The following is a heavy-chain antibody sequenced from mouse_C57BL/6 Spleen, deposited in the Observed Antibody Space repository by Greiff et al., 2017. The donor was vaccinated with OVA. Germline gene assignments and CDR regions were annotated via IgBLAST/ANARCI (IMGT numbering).Heavy chain of an antibody. V-gene: IGHV6-3*01. D-gene: IGHD4-1*01. CDR2: FRLKSDNYAT. CDR3: TELGLFAY. CDR1: GFTFSNYW. J-gene: IGHJ3*01. Sequence: EVKLVESGGGLLHPGGSMKLPCVAPGFTFSNYWLIWVRQSPEKGLAWVPQFRLKSDNYATHYAESVKGRLTISRDDSKSSVYLQMNNLRAEDTGIYYCTELGLFAYWGQGTLVTVSA.